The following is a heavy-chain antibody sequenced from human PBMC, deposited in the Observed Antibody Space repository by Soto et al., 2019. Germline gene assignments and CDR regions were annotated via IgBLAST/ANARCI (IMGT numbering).Heavy chain of an antibody. Sequence: PWETLSLTCTVSSGSISSGGYYWSWIRQHPGKGLEWIGYIYYSGSTYYNPSLKSRVTISVDTSKNQFSLKLSSVTAADTAVYYCARVSGSGSYYPYYFDYWGQGTLVTVSS. D-gene: IGHD3-10*01. CDR2: IYYSGST. CDR3: ARVSGSGSYYPYYFDY. CDR1: SGSISSGGYY. J-gene: IGHJ4*02. V-gene: IGHV4-31*03.